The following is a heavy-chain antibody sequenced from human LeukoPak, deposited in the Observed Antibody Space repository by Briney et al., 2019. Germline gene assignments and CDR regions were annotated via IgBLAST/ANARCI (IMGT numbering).Heavy chain of an antibody. V-gene: IGHV4-59*01. CDR1: GGSISPYY. D-gene: IGHD3-10*02. J-gene: IGHJ4*02. CDR2: IYYSGNT. CDR3: ARSTGSTMFIDY. Sequence: SETLSLTCTVSGGSISPYYWSWIRQPPGKGLEWLGYIYYSGNTDYNPCLKSRVAISVDTSKNQFSLKLSSVTAADTAVYYCARSTGSTMFIDYWGQGTLVTVSS.